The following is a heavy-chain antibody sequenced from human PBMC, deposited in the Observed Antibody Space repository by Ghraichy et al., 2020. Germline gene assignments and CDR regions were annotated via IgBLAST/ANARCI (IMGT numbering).Heavy chain of an antibody. CDR2: INSDGSST. J-gene: IGHJ4*02. CDR3: ARVEATIRNY. D-gene: IGHD5-12*01. Sequence: GESLNISCAASGFTFSSYWMHWVRQAPGKGLVWVSRINSDGSSTSYADSVKGRFTISRDNAKNTLYLQMNSLRAEDTAVYYCARVEATIRNYWGQGTLVTVSS. V-gene: IGHV3-74*01. CDR1: GFTFSSYW.